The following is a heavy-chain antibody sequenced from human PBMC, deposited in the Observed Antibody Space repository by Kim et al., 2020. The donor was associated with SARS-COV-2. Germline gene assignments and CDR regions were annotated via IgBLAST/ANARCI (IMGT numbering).Heavy chain of an antibody. Sequence: GGSLRLSCTASGFTFGDYAMSWFRQAPGKGLEWVGFIRSKAYGGTTEYAASVKGRFTISRDDSKSIAYLQMNSLKTEDTAVYYCTRPYYYDSSGYYVAYYYYGMDVWGQGTTVTVSS. CDR3: TRPYYYDSSGYYVAYYYYGMDV. D-gene: IGHD3-22*01. J-gene: IGHJ6*02. CDR1: GFTFGDYA. CDR2: IRSKAYGGTT. V-gene: IGHV3-49*03.